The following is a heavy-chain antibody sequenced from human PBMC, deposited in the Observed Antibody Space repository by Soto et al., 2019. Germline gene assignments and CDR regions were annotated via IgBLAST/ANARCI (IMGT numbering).Heavy chain of an antibody. CDR2: IIPIFGTA. D-gene: IGHD4-17*01. Sequence: GASVKVSCKASGGTFSSYAISWVRQAPGQGLEWMGGIIPIFGTANYAQKFQGRVTITADESTSTAYMELSSLRSEDTAVYYCASPNPDYGDWSLGYWGQGTLVTVSS. CDR3: ASPNPDYGDWSLGY. CDR1: GGTFSSYA. V-gene: IGHV1-69*13. J-gene: IGHJ4*02.